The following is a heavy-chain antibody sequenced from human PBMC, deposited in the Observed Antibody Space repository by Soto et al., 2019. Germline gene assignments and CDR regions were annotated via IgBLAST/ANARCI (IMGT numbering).Heavy chain of an antibody. CDR1: GFTFSSYA. CDR3: AKFLNDYGDYSRMYYYYYMDV. J-gene: IGHJ6*03. D-gene: IGHD4-17*01. Sequence: GGSLRLSCAASGFTFSSYAMSWVRQAPGKGLEWVSAISGSGGSTYYADSVKGRFTISRDNSKNTLYLQMNSLRAEDTAVYYCAKFLNDYGDYSRMYYYYYMDVWGKGPTVTVSS. V-gene: IGHV3-23*01. CDR2: ISGSGGST.